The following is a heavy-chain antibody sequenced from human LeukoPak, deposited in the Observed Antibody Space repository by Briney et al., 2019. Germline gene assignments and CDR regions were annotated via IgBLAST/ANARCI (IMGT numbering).Heavy chain of an antibody. V-gene: IGHV4-39*01. Sequence: SETLSLTCSVSGGSISSSSHFWAWIRQPPGKGLGWIGSIYYSGSAYYNPSFKSRVAISVDTSKNQFSLKLSSVTAADTAVYYCARHGNIVIVPAALGFDYWGQGTLVTVSS. CDR3: ARHGNIVIVPAALGFDY. CDR1: GGSISSSSHF. D-gene: IGHD2-2*01. CDR2: IYYSGSA. J-gene: IGHJ4*02.